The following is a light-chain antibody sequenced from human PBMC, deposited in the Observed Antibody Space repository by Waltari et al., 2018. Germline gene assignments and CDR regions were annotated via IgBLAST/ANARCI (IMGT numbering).Light chain of an antibody. CDR2: DAS. V-gene: IGKV3-11*01. J-gene: IGKJ1*01. CDR1: QSVGTS. Sequence: FFLTQSPATLSVSAGERAALSCRASQSVGTSLAWYQHRAGQAPRLLIYDASKRAAGSPARFSGRGSGTDFTLVIDTLEPEDFAVYYCQQRNTWPRTFGQGTKVEI. CDR3: QQRNTWPRT.